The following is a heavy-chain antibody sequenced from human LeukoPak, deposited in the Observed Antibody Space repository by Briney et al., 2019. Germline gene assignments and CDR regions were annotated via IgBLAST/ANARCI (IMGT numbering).Heavy chain of an antibody. J-gene: IGHJ6*02. CDR2: IRSKANSYAT. V-gene: IGHV3-73*01. CDR1: GFTFSGSA. D-gene: IGHD3-10*01. CDR3: TRLLWGSGQVPRYGMDV. Sequence: GGSLRLSCAASGFTFSGSAMHWVRQASGKGLKWVGRIRSKANSYATAYAASVKGRFTISRDDSKNTAYLQMNSLKTEDTAVYYCTRLLWGSGQVPRYGMDVWGQGTTVTVSS.